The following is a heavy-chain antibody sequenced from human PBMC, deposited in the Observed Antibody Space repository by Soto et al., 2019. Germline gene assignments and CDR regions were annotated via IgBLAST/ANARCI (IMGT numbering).Heavy chain of an antibody. D-gene: IGHD3-3*01. Sequence: PGGSLRLSCPASGFTFSGYGMHWVSQAPGKGLEWVAVISYDGINRYYVDSVKGRFTISRDNSKNTLYLQMNSLRAEDTAVYYCAKEGHYDXWSGYYPPPGYYYGMDVWGQGTTVTVSS. J-gene: IGHJ6*02. CDR3: AKEGHYDXWSGYYPPPGYYYGMDV. CDR2: ISYDGINR. CDR1: GFTFSGYG. V-gene: IGHV3-30*18.